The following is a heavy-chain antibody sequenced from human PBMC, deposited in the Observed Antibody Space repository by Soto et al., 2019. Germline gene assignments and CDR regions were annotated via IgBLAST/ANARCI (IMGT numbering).Heavy chain of an antibody. CDR3: AREAHVLRYFDWSRYYFDY. D-gene: IGHD3-9*01. CDR1: GGTVRSGSYY. J-gene: IGHJ4*02. V-gene: IGHV4-61*01. Sequence: SETLSLTCTVFGGTVRSGSYYWSWIRQPPGKGLEWIGYIYYSGSTNYNPSLKSRVTISVDTSKNQFSLKLSSVTAADTAVYYCAREAHVLRYFDWSRYYFDYWGQGTLVTVSS. CDR2: IYYSGST.